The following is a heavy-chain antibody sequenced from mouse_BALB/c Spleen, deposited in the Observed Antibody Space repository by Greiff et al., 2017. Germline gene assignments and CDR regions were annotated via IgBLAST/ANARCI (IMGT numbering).Heavy chain of an antibody. CDR2: IYPRDGST. D-gene: IGHD2-10*02. J-gene: IGHJ3*01. CDR1: GYTFTSYY. CDR3: ARSKYGAWFAY. Sequence: VQLQQSGPELVKPGASVKISCKASGYTFTSYYIHWVKQRPGQGLEWIGYIYPRDGSTNYNEKFKGKATLTADTSSSTAYMQLSSLTSEDSAVYFCARSKYGAWFAYWGQGTLVTVSA. V-gene: IGHV1S12*01.